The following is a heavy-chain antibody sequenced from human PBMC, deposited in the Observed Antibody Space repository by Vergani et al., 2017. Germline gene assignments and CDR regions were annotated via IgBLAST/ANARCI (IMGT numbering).Heavy chain of an antibody. J-gene: IGHJ5*02. Sequence: QVQLQESGPGLVKPPGTLSLTCAVSGDSISSNNCWTWVRQPPGKGLEWIGEICHTEDTKYSPSLKSRVTVLVDESRNLFSLRLNSVTAADTAVYYCARGETRTDWFDPWGQGTLVTVSS. V-gene: IGHV4-4*03. CDR2: ICHTEDT. CDR3: ARGETRTDWFDP. D-gene: IGHD3/OR15-3a*01. CDR1: GDSISSNNC.